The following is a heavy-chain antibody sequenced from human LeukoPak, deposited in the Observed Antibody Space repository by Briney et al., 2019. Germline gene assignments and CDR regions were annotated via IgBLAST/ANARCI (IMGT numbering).Heavy chain of an antibody. CDR2: ISSSSSYI. CDR1: GFTFSSYS. CDR3: ARDPRLGYFPLDH. J-gene: IGHJ4*02. Sequence: GGSLRLSCAASGFTFSSYSMNWVRQAPGKGLEWVSSISSSSSYIYYADSVKGRFTISRDNAKNSLYLQMNSLRAEDTAVYYCARDPRLGYFPLDHWGQGTLVTVSS. V-gene: IGHV3-21*01. D-gene: IGHD3-22*01.